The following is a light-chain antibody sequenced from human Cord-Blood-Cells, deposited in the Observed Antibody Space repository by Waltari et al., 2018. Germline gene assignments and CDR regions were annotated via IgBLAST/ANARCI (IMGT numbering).Light chain of an antibody. CDR2: EGS. CDR3: CSYAGSSTYWV. J-gene: IGLJ3*02. V-gene: IGLV2-23*01. CDR1: RSDVGRYNL. Sequence: QSALTQPAYVSGSPRQSLTISCTGTRSDVGRYNLVSWYQQHPGKAPKLMIYEGSKRPSGVSNRFSGSKSGNTASLTISGLQAEDEADYCCCSYAGSSTYWVFGGGTKLTVL.